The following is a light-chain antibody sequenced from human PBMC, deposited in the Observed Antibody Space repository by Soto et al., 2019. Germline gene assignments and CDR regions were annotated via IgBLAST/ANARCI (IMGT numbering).Light chain of an antibody. CDR3: AAWDDSLDARL. CDR2: NNS. J-gene: IGLJ3*02. V-gene: IGLV1-44*01. CDR1: SSNIGSNS. Sequence: QSALTQPPSASGTPGQRVTLSCSGSSSNIGSNSVSWYQQFPGTSPKLLISNNSQRPSGVPDRFSGSKSVTSASLAISGLRSEDEASYFCAAWDDSLDARLFGGGTKLTVL.